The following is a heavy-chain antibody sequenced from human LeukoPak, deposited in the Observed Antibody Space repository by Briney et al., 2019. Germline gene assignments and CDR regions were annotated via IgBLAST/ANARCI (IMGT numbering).Heavy chain of an antibody. CDR1: RGSTSRYN. Sequence: PPETLSLTCTDPRGSTSRYNWCSIRQRPGKRLEWLWPIYYSGRTKYNPSTKGRVTISVDTSKNQFSLKLSSVTAADTAVYDCARYIASTGWAHFDYWGQGALVTVSS. CDR3: ARYIASTGWAHFDY. D-gene: IGHD6-13*01. CDR2: IYYSGRT. V-gene: IGHV4-59*01. J-gene: IGHJ4*02.